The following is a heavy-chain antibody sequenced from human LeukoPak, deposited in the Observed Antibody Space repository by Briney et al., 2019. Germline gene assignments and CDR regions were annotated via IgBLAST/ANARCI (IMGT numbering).Heavy chain of an antibody. CDR2: IYPADSDA. J-gene: IGHJ4*02. V-gene: IGHV5-51*01. D-gene: IGHD5-24*01. CDR1: GYSFTNYW. Sequence: GESLKISCKSSGYSFTNYWIAWKRQMPGKGLEWMGDIYPADSDARYSPSFQGQVAMSVDTSINTAYLQCSSLQASDTAVYYCARRTGNWLQCGDHWGPGTLVTVSS. CDR3: ARRTGNWLQCGDH.